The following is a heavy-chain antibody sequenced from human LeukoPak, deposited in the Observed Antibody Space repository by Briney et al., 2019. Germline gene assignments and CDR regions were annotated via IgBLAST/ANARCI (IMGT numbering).Heavy chain of an antibody. CDR2: IIPIFGTA. CDR3: AREGLDYGFDI. V-gene: IGHV1-69*13. Sequence: GASVKVSCKASGGTFSSYAISWVRQAPGQGLEWMGGIIPIFGTANYAQKFQGRVTITADVSTSTAYMELSSLRSEDTAVYYCAREGLDYGFDIWGQGTMVTVSS. CDR1: GGTFSSYA. J-gene: IGHJ3*02. D-gene: IGHD4/OR15-4a*01.